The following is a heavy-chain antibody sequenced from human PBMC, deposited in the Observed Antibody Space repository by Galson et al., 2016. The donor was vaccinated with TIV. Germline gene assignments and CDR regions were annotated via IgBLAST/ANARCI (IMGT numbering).Heavy chain of an antibody. J-gene: IGHJ6*02. V-gene: IGHV4-30-4*08. CDR2: VYYSGAT. Sequence: TCSVFGGSISNGDYYWTWVRQPPGKGLEWIGYVYYSGATNYNPSLKRRVTLSVDRSTNQFSLRLNSVTAADTAVYSCARCRGDYYYGIDVWGQGTLVNVSS. D-gene: IGHD3-10*01. CDR1: GGSISNGDYY. CDR3: ARCRGDYYYGIDV.